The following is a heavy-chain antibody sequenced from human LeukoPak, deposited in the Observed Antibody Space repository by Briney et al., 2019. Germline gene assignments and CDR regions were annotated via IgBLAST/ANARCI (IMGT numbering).Heavy chain of an antibody. V-gene: IGHV4-59*01. CDR1: GGSISSYY. CDR3: VGLSGWYAFDI. CDR2: IYYSGST. Sequence: SETLSLTCTVSGGSISSYYWSWIRQPPGKGLEWIGYIYYSGSTNYNPSLKSRVTISVDTSKNQFSLKLSSVTAADTAVYYCVGLSGWYAFDIRGQGTMVTVSS. D-gene: IGHD6-19*01. J-gene: IGHJ3*02.